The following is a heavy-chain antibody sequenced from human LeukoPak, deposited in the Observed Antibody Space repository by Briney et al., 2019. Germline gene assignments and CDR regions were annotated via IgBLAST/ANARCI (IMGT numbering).Heavy chain of an antibody. CDR2: IWYDGSNK. Sequence: GGSLRLSCAASGFTFSSYGMHWVRQAPGKGLEWVAVIWYDGSNKYYADSVKGRFTISRDNSKNTLYLQMNSLRAEDTAIYYCARDGYGSVGVVIMDYWGQGTLVTVSS. D-gene: IGHD3-3*01. J-gene: IGHJ4*02. CDR3: ARDGYGSVGVVIMDY. V-gene: IGHV3-33*01. CDR1: GFTFSSYG.